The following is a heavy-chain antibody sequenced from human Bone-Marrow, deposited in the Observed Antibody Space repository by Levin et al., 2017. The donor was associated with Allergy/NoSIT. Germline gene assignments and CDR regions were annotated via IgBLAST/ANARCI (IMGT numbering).Heavy chain of an antibody. J-gene: IGHJ4*02. D-gene: IGHD3-10*01. CDR2: IYSGGST. Sequence: PGGSLRLSCAASGFTVSSNYMSRVRQAPGKGPEWVSVIYSGGSTYYADSVKGRFTISRDNSKNTLYLQMNSLRAEDTAVYYCARGWFGELLSHWGQGTLVTVSS. V-gene: IGHV3-53*01. CDR1: GFTVSSNY. CDR3: ARGWFGELLSH.